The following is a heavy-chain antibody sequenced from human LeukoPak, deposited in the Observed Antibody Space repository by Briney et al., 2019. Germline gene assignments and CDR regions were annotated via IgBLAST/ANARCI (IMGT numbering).Heavy chain of an antibody. Sequence: GGSLRLSCAASGFTFSSYGMHWVRQAPGKGLEWVADIWSDGNNKYYADSVKGRFTISIDDSKNTLYLEMNSLRAEDTAIYYCAKAWTWGIDYWGRGTLVAVSS. V-gene: IGHV3-33*06. J-gene: IGHJ4*02. CDR2: IWSDGNNK. CDR3: AKAWTWGIDY. D-gene: IGHD3/OR15-3a*01. CDR1: GFTFSSYG.